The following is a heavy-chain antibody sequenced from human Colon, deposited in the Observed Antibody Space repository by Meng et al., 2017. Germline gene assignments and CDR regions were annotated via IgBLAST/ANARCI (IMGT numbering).Heavy chain of an antibody. CDR2: ISYDGSNK. Sequence: GESLKISCAASGFTFSSYAMHWVRQAPGKGLEWVAVISYDGSNKYYADSVKGRFTISRDNSKNTLYLQMNSLRAEDTAVYYCARDAKHDYGDYVSGYWGHGTRVTVSS. J-gene: IGHJ4*01. V-gene: IGHV3-30*01. CDR1: GFTFSSYA. D-gene: IGHD4-17*01. CDR3: ARDAKHDYGDYVSGY.